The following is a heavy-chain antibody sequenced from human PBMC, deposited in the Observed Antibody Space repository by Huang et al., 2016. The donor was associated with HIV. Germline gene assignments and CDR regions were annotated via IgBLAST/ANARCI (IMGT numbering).Heavy chain of an antibody. CDR1: GGTFSKYA. D-gene: IGHD4-17*01. J-gene: IGHJ4*02. CDR2: IIPMVGTP. Sequence: QVQLVQSGAEVKTPGSSVKVSCKASGGTFSKYAISWVRQAPGQGLEWMGGIIPMVGTPNYARKFQGRVTITADESTSTTYVEVSSLRSEDTALYYCARGQLGSYGDYDVLYWGQGTLVTVSS. V-gene: IGHV1-69*13. CDR3: ARGQLGSYGDYDVLY.